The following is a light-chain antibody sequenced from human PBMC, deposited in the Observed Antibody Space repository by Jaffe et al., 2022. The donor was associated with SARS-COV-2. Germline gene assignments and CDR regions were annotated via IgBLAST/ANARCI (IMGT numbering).Light chain of an antibody. CDR3: QVWDSSNDQNWV. J-gene: IGLJ3*02. V-gene: IGLV3-21*02. Sequence: SYVLSQPPSMSVAPGQTARITCGAYNTGSRSVHWYQLRPGQAPVLVVYDDAYRPSGIPERFSGSKSGSTATLTISRVEVGDEADYYCQVWDSSNDQNWVFGGGTKLTVL. CDR1: NTGSRS. CDR2: DDA.